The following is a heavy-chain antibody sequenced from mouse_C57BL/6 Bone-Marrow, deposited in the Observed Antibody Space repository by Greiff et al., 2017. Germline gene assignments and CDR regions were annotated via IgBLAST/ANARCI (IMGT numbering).Heavy chain of an antibody. J-gene: IGHJ4*01. V-gene: IGHV5-12*01. CDR2: ISNGGGST. CDR3: ASGGWLGYAMDY. CDR1: GFTFSDYY. Sequence: EVHLVESGGGLVQPGGSLKLSCAASGFTFSDYYMYWVRQTPEKRLEWVAYISNGGGSTYYPDTVKGRFTISRDNAKNTLYLQMSRLKSEDTAMYYCASGGWLGYAMDYWGQGTSVTVSS. D-gene: IGHD2-3*01.